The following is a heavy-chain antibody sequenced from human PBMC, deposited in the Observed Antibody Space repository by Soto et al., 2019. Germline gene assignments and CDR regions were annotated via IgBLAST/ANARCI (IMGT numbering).Heavy chain of an antibody. V-gene: IGHV4-4*02. CDR3: ASNQDFYDSSGYYY. D-gene: IGHD3-22*01. Sequence: LQTLSLTCALSGGSMSSTNWSRWVRQPPGKGLEWIGEIYHSGSTNYNPSLKSRATISVDKSKNQFSLKLNSVTAADTAVYYWASNQDFYDSSGYYYWGQGTLVTVSS. CDR1: GGSMSSTNW. CDR2: IYHSGST. J-gene: IGHJ4*02.